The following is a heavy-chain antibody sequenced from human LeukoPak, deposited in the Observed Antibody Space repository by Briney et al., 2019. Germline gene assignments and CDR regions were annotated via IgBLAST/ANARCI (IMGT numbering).Heavy chain of an antibody. V-gene: IGHV1-46*01. Sequence: ASVTVSCKASGYTFTSYYMHWVRQAPGQGLEWMGIINPSGGSTSYAQKFQGRVTMTRDTSTSTVYMELSSLRSEDTAVYYCARDRISPSGGYSYGNVFDYWGQGTLVTVSS. CDR3: ARDRISPSGGYSYGNVFDY. CDR1: GYTFTSYY. D-gene: IGHD5-18*01. CDR2: INPSGGST. J-gene: IGHJ4*02.